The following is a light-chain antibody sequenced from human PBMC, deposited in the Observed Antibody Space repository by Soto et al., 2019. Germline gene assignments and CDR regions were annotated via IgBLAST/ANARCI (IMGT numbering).Light chain of an antibody. J-gene: IGKJ4*01. CDR3: QQYNKWPLT. V-gene: IGKV3-15*01. CDR2: HAS. CDR1: QSVSNN. Sequence: EIVMTQSPATLSVSPGERATLSCRASQSVSNNLAWYQQKPGQAPRLLIYHASTRATGIPARFSGSGSGTEFPHTISSLQSEDFAVYYCQQYNKWPLTFGGGTKVEIK.